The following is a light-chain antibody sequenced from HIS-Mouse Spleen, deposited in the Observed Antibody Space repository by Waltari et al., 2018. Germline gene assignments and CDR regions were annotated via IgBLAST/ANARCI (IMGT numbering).Light chain of an antibody. CDR1: QSLLHSNGYNY. Sequence: DIVMTQSPLSLPVTPGEPASISCRSNQSLLHSNGYNYLDWYLQKPGQSPQLLIYLGSNRASGVPDRFSGSGSGTDFTLKISRVEAEDVGVYYCMQALQTPELTFGGGTKVEIK. V-gene: IGKV2-28*01. CDR3: MQALQTPELT. CDR2: LGS. J-gene: IGKJ4*01.